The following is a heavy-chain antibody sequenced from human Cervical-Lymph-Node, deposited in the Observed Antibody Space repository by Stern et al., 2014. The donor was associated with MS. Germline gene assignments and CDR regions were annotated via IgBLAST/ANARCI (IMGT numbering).Heavy chain of an antibody. CDR3: ATLGWADY. D-gene: IGHD5-24*01. V-gene: IGHV3-74*01. CDR1: GFSFSSYW. CDR2: IDCDGSTT. J-gene: IGHJ4*02. Sequence: GQLVEYGGGLVQPGGSPRLSRAASGFSFSSYWMHWVRQAPGKGLVWVSRIDCDGSTTGYADSVNGRFTISRDNAKNTLYLQMNSLRAEDTAVYYCATLGWADYWGQGTLVTVSS.